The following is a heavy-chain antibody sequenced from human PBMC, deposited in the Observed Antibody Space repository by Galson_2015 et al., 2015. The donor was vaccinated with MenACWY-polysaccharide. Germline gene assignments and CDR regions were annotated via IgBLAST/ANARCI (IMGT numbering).Heavy chain of an antibody. CDR3: VEYHWVWKHFRH. D-gene: IGHD2/OR15-2a*01. J-gene: IGHJ1*01. CDR2: FDPEDGKR. V-gene: IGHV1-24*01. Sequence: SVKVSCKVSGYSLTELSIHWVRQAHGKGVEWMGGFDPEDGKRKYAQKFQGKVRMTEDTSTDTAYMELSRLRSEDTAVYYCVEYHWVWKHFRHWAQGTLVTVSS. CDR1: GYSLTELS.